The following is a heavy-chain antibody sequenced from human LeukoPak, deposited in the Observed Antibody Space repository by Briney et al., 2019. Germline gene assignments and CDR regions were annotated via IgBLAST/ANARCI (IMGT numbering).Heavy chain of an antibody. V-gene: IGHV3-48*03. CDR3: ARVATMVRVPLDALDI. Sequence: PAGSLRLSCAISGFSFSACSLTWVRQAPGKGLHWVAYISRSGSTRDYADSVKCRFTISRDNAKNSLYLHMNSLRAEDTAVYYCARVATMVRVPLDALDIWGQGTMVSVSS. D-gene: IGHD3-10*01. J-gene: IGHJ3*02. CDR2: ISRSGSTR. CDR1: GFSFSACS.